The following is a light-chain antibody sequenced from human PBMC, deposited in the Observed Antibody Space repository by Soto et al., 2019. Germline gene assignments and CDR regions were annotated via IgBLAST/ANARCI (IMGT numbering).Light chain of an antibody. Sequence: QSALTQPASVSGSPGQSITISCTGTSSDVGGYNYVSWYQQHQGKAPKLVIYEVSNRPSGVSNRFSGSKSGSTASLTISGLQAEDEADYYCSSYTSSSTYVFGTGTKVTVL. CDR1: SSDVGGYNY. V-gene: IGLV2-14*01. CDR3: SSYTSSSTYV. J-gene: IGLJ1*01. CDR2: EVS.